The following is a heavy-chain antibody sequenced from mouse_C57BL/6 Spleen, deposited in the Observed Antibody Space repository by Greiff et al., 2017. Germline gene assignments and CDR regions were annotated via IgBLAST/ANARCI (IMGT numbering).Heavy chain of an antibody. CDR1: GYTFTSYW. Sequence: QVQLQQPGAELVKPGASVKMSCKASGYTFTSYWITWVKQRPRQGLEWIGDIYPGSGSTNYNEKFKSKTTLTVDTSSSTAYMQLRSLTSEDSAVYYCARGGNGSNDYWGQGTTLTVSS. CDR2: IYPGSGST. V-gene: IGHV1-55*01. J-gene: IGHJ2*01. CDR3: ARGGNGSNDY. D-gene: IGHD1-1*01.